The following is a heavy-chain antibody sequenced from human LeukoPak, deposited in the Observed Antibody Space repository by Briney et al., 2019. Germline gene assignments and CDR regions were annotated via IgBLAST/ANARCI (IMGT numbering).Heavy chain of an antibody. CDR2: INHSGST. J-gene: IGHJ4*02. Sequence: PSETLSLTCTVSGYSITSAYYWSWIRQPPGKGLEWIGEINHSGSTNYNPSLKSRVTISVDTSKNQFSLKLSSVTAADTAVYYCARSVGATYDYWGQGTLVTVSS. CDR3: ARSVGATYDY. V-gene: IGHV4-34*01. D-gene: IGHD1-26*01. CDR1: GYSITSAYY.